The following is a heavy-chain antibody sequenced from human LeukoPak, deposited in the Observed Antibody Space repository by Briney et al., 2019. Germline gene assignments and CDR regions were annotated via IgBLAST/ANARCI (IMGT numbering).Heavy chain of an antibody. Sequence: PSVKVSCKASGYTFTSYGISWVRQAPGQGLEWMGWISAYNGNTNYAQKLQGRATMTTNTSTSTSYMELRSLRSDDTAVYYCARGASHCSGGSCYTNWYFDLWGRGTLVTVSS. CDR1: GYTFTSYG. V-gene: IGHV1-18*01. D-gene: IGHD2-15*01. CDR2: ISAYNGNT. J-gene: IGHJ2*01. CDR3: ARGASHCSGGSCYTNWYFDL.